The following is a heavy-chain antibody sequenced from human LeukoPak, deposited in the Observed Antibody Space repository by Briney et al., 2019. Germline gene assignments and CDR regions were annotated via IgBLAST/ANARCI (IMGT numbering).Heavy chain of an antibody. Sequence: GGSLRLSCAASGFTFRSYAMSWVRQAPGKGLEWVSAISGSGSTTYYADSVKGRFTISRDNSKNTLYLQMNSLRAEDTALYYCARGQEYYYDSSAYSKFDYWGQGTLVTVSS. CDR2: ISGSGSTT. V-gene: IGHV3-23*01. D-gene: IGHD3-22*01. CDR3: ARGQEYYYDSSAYSKFDY. J-gene: IGHJ4*02. CDR1: GFTFRSYA.